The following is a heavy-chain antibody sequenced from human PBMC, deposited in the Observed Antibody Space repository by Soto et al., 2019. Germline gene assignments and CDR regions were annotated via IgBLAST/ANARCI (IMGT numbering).Heavy chain of an antibody. J-gene: IGHJ6*02. Sequence: VQLVESGGGVVQPGRSLRLSCLASGFNFSYYPIHWVRQAPGKGLEWVARLWHDGSNKYYAESVRGRFSISRDNPKNTVYLQMDSLRADDTAVYYCARPRDFAFWNGYAVWGQGTTVIVSS. CDR3: ARPRDFAFWNGYAV. V-gene: IGHV3-33*01. CDR1: GFNFSYYP. CDR2: LWHDGSNK. D-gene: IGHD3-3*01.